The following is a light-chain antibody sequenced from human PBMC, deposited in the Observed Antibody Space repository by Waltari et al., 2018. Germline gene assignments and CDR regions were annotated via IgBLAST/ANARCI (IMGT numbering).Light chain of an antibody. CDR2: GNS. CDR3: QSYDSSLSGSRV. Sequence: QSVLTQPPSVSGAPGQRVTISCTGSSSNIGAGYDVHWYQQPPGTAPKLLMYGNSNGPAGVPDRFSGSKSGTAASRAITGLQAEDEADYYCQSYDSSLSGSRVFGGGTKLTVL. CDR1: SSNIGAGYD. V-gene: IGLV1-40*01. J-gene: IGLJ2*01.